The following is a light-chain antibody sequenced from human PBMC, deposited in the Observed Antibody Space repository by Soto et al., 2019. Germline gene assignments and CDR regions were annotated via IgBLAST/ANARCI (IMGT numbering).Light chain of an antibody. CDR3: QQYNTYWT. CDR1: EGISSW. CDR2: DAS. J-gene: IGKJ1*01. Sequence: DIQMTQSPSTLSASVGDRVTITCRASEGISSWLAWYQQKPGKAPKLLIYDASTLEAGVPSRFSGSGSGTEFTLTISSLQPDDFATYDCQQYNTYWTFSQGTKVEIK. V-gene: IGKV1-5*01.